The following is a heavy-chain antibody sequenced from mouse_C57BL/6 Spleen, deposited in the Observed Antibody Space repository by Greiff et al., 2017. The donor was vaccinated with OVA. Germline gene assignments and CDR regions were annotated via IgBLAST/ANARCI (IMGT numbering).Heavy chain of an antibody. D-gene: IGHD2-1*01. CDR1: GYAFSSYW. CDR2: IYPGDGDT. CDR3: ARGRDGKGEMDY. J-gene: IGHJ2*01. V-gene: IGHV1-80*01. Sequence: VKLQESGAELVKPGASVKISCKASGYAFSSYWMNWVKQRPGKGLEWIGQIYPGDGDTNYNGKFKGKATLTADKSSSTAYMQLSSLTSEDSAVYFCARGRDGKGEMDYWGQGTTLTVSS.